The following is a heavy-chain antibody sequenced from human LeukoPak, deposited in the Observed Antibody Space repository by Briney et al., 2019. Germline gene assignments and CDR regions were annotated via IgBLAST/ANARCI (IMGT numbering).Heavy chain of an antibody. CDR1: GYTFTGYY. CDR2: INPNSGGT. V-gene: IGHV1-2*02. D-gene: IGHD3-22*01. Sequence: VKVSCKASGYTFTGYYMHWVRQAPGQGLEWMGWINPNSGGTNYAQKFQGRVTMTRDTSISTAYMGLSRLRSDDTAVYYCPRGYYDSSGYYYRIGAEYFQHWGQGTLVTVSS. CDR3: PRGYYDSSGYYYRIGAEYFQH. J-gene: IGHJ1*01.